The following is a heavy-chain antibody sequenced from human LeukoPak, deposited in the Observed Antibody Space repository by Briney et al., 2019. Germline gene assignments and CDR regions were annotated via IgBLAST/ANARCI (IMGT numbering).Heavy chain of an antibody. CDR1: GYTFTSHH. D-gene: IGHD3-16*02. Sequence: ASVKVSCKASGYTFTSHHIHWVRQAPGQGHEWMGIINPSGGSTNYAQKLQGRVTMTTDTSTSTAYMELRSLRSDDTAVYYCARGENGVWGSYRKNWFDPWGQGTLVTVSS. CDR2: INPSGGST. J-gene: IGHJ5*02. CDR3: ARGENGVWGSYRKNWFDP. V-gene: IGHV1-46*01.